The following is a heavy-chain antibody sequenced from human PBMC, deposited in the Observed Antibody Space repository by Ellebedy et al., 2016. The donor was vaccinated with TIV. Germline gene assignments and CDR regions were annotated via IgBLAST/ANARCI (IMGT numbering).Heavy chain of an antibody. CDR1: GFSFSDWY. V-gene: IGHV3-72*01. CDR2: IKNKADSYTT. D-gene: IGHD3-16*01. J-gene: IGHJ4*02. Sequence: GESLKISCAASGFSFSDWYMDWVRQAPGRGLEWVGRIKNKADSYTTHYAAAVKGRFTISRDNSKNSLHLQMDRVNTEDTAVYYCARDNWGSYDYWGQGTLVTVSS. CDR3: ARDNWGSYDY.